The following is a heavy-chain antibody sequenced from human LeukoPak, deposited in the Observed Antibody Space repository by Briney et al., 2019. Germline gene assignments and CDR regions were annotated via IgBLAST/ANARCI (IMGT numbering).Heavy chain of an antibody. V-gene: IGHV4-59*01. CDR2: IYYSGST. J-gene: IGHJ3*01. Sequence: SETLSLICTVSGGSISSYYWSWLRQPPGKGLEWIGYIYYSGSTNYNPSLKSRVTISVDTSKNQFSLKLSSVTAADTAVYYCARGILRFPHAFDVWGQGTMVTVSS. CDR1: GGSISSYY. CDR3: ARGILRFPHAFDV. D-gene: IGHD3-3*01.